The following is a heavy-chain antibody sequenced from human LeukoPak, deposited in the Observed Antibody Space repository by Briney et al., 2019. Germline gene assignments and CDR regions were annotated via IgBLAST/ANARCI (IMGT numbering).Heavy chain of an antibody. J-gene: IGHJ4*02. CDR3: ARVWYYDSSGPPVFDY. CDR2: IYTSGST. Sequence: SETLSLTCTVSGGSISSYYWSWIRQPAGKGLEWIGRIYTSGSTNYNPSLKSRVTMSVDTSKNQFSLKLSSVTAADTAVYYCARVWYYDSSGPPVFDYWGQGTLVTVSP. CDR1: GGSISSYY. V-gene: IGHV4-4*07. D-gene: IGHD3-22*01.